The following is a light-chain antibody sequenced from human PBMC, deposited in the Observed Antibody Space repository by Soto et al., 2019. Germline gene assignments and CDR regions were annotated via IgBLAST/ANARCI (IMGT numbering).Light chain of an antibody. CDR3: QQYGSSLEWT. V-gene: IGKV3-20*01. CDR1: QSVSSSY. CDR2: GAS. J-gene: IGKJ1*01. Sequence: EIVLTQSPGTLSLSPGERATLSCRASQSVSSSYLAWYQQKPDQAPRLLIYGASSRATGIPDRFSGSGSGTDFTLTISRLEPEDFAVYYCQQYGSSLEWTFGQGTKVDIK.